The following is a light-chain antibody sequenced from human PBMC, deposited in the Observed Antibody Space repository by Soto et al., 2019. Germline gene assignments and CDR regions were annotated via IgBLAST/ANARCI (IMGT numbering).Light chain of an antibody. V-gene: IGLV2-23*01. Sequence: QSALTQPASVSGSPEQSITISCTGTSSDVGAYNLVSWYQQHPGKAPRLIIYEGSKRPSGISHRFSGSKSDNTASLTISGLRAEDEAHYHCCSYAATFSVFGGGTKLTVL. CDR1: SSDVGAYNL. CDR3: CSYAATFSV. J-gene: IGLJ3*02. CDR2: EGS.